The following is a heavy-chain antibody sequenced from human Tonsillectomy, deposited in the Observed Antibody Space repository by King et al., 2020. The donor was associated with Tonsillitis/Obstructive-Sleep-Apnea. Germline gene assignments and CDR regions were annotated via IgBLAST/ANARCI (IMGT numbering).Heavy chain of an antibody. CDR3: ASHTVVPAAIGAFDI. J-gene: IGHJ3*02. Sequence: VQLQESGPGLVKPSQTLSLTCTVSGGSISSGGYYWSWICQHPGKGLEWIGDIYYSGGTYYTPSIKSRVTISVDTSKNQFSLTLSSVTAADTAVYYCASHTVVPAAIGAFDIWGQGTMVTVSS. CDR2: IYYSGGT. V-gene: IGHV4-31*03. CDR1: GGSISSGGYY. D-gene: IGHD2-2*01.